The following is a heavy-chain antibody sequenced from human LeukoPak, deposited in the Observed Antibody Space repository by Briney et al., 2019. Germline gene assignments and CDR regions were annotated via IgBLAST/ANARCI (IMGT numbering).Heavy chain of an antibody. CDR2: INHSGST. CDR3: ARPRSGYYYGPFDY. V-gene: IGHV4-34*01. CDR1: GGSFSDYY. D-gene: IGHD3-22*01. Sequence: SETLSLTCAVYGGSFSDYYWSWIRQPPGKGLEWIGEINHSGSTNYNPSLKSRVTISVDTSKNQFSLKLSSVTAADTAVYYCARPRSGYYYGPFDYWGQGTLVTVSS. J-gene: IGHJ4*02.